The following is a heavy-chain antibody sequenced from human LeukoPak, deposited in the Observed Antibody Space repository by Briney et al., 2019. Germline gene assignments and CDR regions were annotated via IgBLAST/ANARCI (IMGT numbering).Heavy chain of an antibody. Sequence: PGGSLRLSCAASGFTFDDYGMSWVRQAPGKGLEWVSGINWNGGSTGYADSVKGRFTISRDNAKNSLYLQMNSLRAEDTALYYCARGGTLRIFGVVLRMDVWGKGTTVTVSS. D-gene: IGHD3-3*01. V-gene: IGHV3-20*04. CDR1: GFTFDDYG. J-gene: IGHJ6*04. CDR3: ARGGTLRIFGVVLRMDV. CDR2: INWNGGST.